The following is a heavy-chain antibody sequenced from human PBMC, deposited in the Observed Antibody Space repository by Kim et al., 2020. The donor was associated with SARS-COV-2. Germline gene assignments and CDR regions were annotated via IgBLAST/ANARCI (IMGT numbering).Heavy chain of an antibody. CDR3: TRVGSDPDRGYSYGLGGGVVYYYYMDV. V-gene: IGHV3-73*01. Sequence: GGSLRLSCAASGFTFSGSAMHWVRQASGKGLEWVGRIRSKANSYATAYAASVKGRFTISRDDSKNTAYLQMNSLKTEDTAVYYCTRVGSDPDRGYSYGLGGGVVYYYYMDVWGKGTTVTVSS. CDR2: IRSKANSYAT. J-gene: IGHJ6*03. CDR1: GFTFSGSA. D-gene: IGHD5-18*01.